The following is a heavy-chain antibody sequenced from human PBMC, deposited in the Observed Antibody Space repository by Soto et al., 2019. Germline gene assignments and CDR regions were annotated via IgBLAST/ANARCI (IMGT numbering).Heavy chain of an antibody. CDR1: GFTFSDHY. CDR3: ARVYYDSSASVRHYALDV. V-gene: IGHV3-72*01. J-gene: IGHJ6*02. CDR2: TRNKVNSYTT. D-gene: IGHD3-22*01. Sequence: GGSLRLSCEASGFTFSDHYMDWVRQAPGKGLEWVGRTRNKVNSYTTEYAASVNGRFTISREESKNSLYLQMNSLETEDTAVYYCARVYYDSSASVRHYALDVWGQGTTVTVSS.